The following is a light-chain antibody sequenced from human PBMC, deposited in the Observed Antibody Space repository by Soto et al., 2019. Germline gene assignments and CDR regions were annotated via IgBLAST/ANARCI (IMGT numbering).Light chain of an antibody. CDR1: SSDVGGYNY. J-gene: IGLJ2*01. CDR2: DVS. CDR3: SSYTSSSTLEVV. V-gene: IGLV2-14*01. Sequence: QSALTQPASVSGSPGQSITISCTGTSSDVGGYNYVSWYQQHPGKAPKLMIYDVSNRPSGVSNRFSGSKSGNTASLTISGLQGEDVADYYCSSYTSSSTLEVVFGGGTQLTVL.